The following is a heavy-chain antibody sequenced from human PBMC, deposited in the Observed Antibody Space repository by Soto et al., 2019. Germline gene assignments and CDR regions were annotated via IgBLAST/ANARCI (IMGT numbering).Heavy chain of an antibody. CDR3: ARPYSGNYYYFDS. V-gene: IGHV2-5*02. CDR1: GFSLSTSGVG. D-gene: IGHD1-26*01. J-gene: IGHJ4*02. Sequence: QITLKESGPTLVKPTQTLTLTCTFSGFSLSTSGVGVGWIRQPPGKALEWLALIWWDDDKRYSPSLKSRLTSTKDTSKNQVVLTMSHTDPLDTAPYFCARPYSGNYYYFDSRAQGTLVTVST. CDR2: IWWDDDK.